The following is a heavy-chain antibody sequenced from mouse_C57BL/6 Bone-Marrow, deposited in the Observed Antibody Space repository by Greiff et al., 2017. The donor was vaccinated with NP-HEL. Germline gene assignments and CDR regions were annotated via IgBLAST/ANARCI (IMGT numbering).Heavy chain of an antibody. CDR2: ISSGGSYT. Sequence: EVKVVESGGDLVKPGGSLKLSCAASGFTFSSYGMSWVRQTPDKRLEWVATISSGGSYTYYLDSVKGRFTISRDNAKNTLYLQMSSLKSEDTAMYYCARLPHYFDYWGQGTTLTVSS. CDR3: ARLPHYFDY. V-gene: IGHV5-6*01. D-gene: IGHD5-1*01. CDR1: GFTFSSYG. J-gene: IGHJ2*01.